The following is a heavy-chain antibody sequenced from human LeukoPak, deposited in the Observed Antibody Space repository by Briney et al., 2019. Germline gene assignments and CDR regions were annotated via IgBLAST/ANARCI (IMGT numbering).Heavy chain of an antibody. CDR2: IKFDESAT. CDR1: GFTFSSYW. V-gene: IGHV3-74*01. J-gene: IGHJ4*02. Sequence: GGSLRLSCAAPGFTFSSYWMHWVRQAPGKGLVWVSRIKFDESATNYADSVKGRFTISRDNDRNTVYLQMNSLRGEDTAVYYCARGGRGTYLNDYWGQGTLVTVSS. CDR3: ARGGRGTYLNDY. D-gene: IGHD1-26*01.